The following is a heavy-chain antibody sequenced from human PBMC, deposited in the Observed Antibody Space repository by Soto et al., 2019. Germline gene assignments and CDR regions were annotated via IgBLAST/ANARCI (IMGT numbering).Heavy chain of an antibody. D-gene: IGHD3-16*02. V-gene: IGHV3-48*02. CDR2: ISSSSSTI. CDR1: GFTFSSYS. J-gene: IGHJ4*02. CDR3: ARESGYDYVWASYRYTRTYFDY. Sequence: GGSLRLSCAASGFTFSSYSMNWVRQAPGKGLEWVSYISSSSSTIYYADSVKGRFTISRDNAKNSLYLQMNSLRDEDTAVYYCARESGYDYVWASYRYTRTYFDYWGQGTLVTVSS.